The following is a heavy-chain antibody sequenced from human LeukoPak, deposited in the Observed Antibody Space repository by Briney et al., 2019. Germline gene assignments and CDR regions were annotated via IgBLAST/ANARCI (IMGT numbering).Heavy chain of an antibody. V-gene: IGHV3-33*06. CDR3: AKTAFGYTKPFDY. CDR1: RFAFNSHG. Sequence: PGRSLRLSCTASRFAFNSHGMHWVRQAPGKGLEWVALIWRDGSKTYYADSVKGRFTISRDNPKSTLYLQMNSLRAEDTAIYYCAKTAFGYTKPFDYWGQGTLVTVSS. CDR2: IWRDGSKT. J-gene: IGHJ4*02. D-gene: IGHD5-12*01.